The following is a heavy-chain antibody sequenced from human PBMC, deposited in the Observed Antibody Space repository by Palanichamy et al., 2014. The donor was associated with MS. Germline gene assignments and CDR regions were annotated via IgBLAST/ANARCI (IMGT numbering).Heavy chain of an antibody. CDR3: ARGVEEYSPSSSSFWGGFWFNP. V-gene: IGHV4-34*01. Sequence: QGQLQQWGAGLLKPSETLSLTCAVYSGSLSGHYWIWIRQPPGKGLEWIGEIHQSGSTRCNPSLKSRVTIAVDTSKNQFSLNLNSVTAADTAVYYCARGVEEYSPSSSSFWGGFWFNPWGQGTLVTVSS. CDR1: SGSLSGHY. CDR2: IHQSGST. D-gene: IGHD6-6*01. J-gene: IGHJ5*02.